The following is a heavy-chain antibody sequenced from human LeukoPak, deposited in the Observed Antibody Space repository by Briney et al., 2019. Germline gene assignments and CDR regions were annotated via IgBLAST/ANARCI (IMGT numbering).Heavy chain of an antibody. J-gene: IGHJ4*02. D-gene: IGHD5-18*01. CDR3: PRGGGNSYAPVDY. CDR2: INSDGNTT. CDR1: GFTFGTYW. Sequence: GGSLRLSCAASGFTFGTYWMHWARQVPGKGLVWVSRINSDGNTTPYADSVKGRFTISRDNAKNTLFLQMTSLRAEDTAVYYCPRGGGNSYAPVDYWGQGTLVTVSS. V-gene: IGHV3-74*01.